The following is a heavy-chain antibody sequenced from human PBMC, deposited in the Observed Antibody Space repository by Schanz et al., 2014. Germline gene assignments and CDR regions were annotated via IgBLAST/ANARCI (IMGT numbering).Heavy chain of an antibody. Sequence: EVQLLESGGGLVQPGGSLRLSCAASGFTFSSYAMSWVRQAPGKGLEWVSAISGSGGSTYYADSVKGRFTISRDNSKNALYMQINSLRAEDTAVYYCAKGRFGELSAYDIWGHGTMVTVSS. CDR2: ISGSGGST. CDR3: AKGRFGELSAYDI. V-gene: IGHV3-23*01. CDR1: GFTFSSYA. J-gene: IGHJ3*02. D-gene: IGHD3-10*01.